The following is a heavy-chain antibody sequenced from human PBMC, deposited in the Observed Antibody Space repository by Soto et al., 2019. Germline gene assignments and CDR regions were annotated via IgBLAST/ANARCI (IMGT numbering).Heavy chain of an antibody. D-gene: IGHD1-1*01. V-gene: IGHV3-74*03. Sequence: VGSLRLSCAASGFTFSSYAMSWVRQAPGKGLEWVSYIKPDGSRTKDADSVKGRFTISRDNARNTLYLRMNSLRAEDTAVYYCARDNNWSYDSWGRGTLVTVSS. CDR3: ARDNNWSYDS. J-gene: IGHJ4*02. CDR1: GFTFSSYA. CDR2: IKPDGSRT.